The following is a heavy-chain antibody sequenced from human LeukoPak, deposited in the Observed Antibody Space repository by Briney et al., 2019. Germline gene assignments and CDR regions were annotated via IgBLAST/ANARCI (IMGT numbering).Heavy chain of an antibody. CDR3: ARGGDYVWGSCRKPFDY. Sequence: PSETLSLTCTVSGYSISSGYYWGWIRQPPGKGLEWIGSIYYSGSTYYNPSLKSRVTISVDTSKNQFSLKLSSVTAADTAVYYCARGGDYVWGSCRKPFDYWGQGTLVTVSS. CDR1: GYSISSGYY. CDR2: IYYSGST. D-gene: IGHD3-16*02. V-gene: IGHV4-38-2*02. J-gene: IGHJ4*02.